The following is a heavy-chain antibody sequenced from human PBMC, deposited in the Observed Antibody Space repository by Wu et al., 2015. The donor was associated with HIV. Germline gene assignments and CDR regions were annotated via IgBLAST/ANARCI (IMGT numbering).Heavy chain of an antibody. CDR1: GYTFTGYY. V-gene: IGHV1-2*02. Sequence: QVQLVQSGAEVKKPGASVKVSCKASGYTFTGYYMHWVRQAPGQGLEWMGWINPNSGGTNYAQKFQGRVTMTRDTSISTAYMELSRLRSDDTAVYYCARARLRFGGFIVSTFDYVGPGNVWSTVSS. D-gene: IGHD3-16*02. CDR3: ARARLRFGGFIVSTFDY. CDR2: INPNSGGT. J-gene: IGHJ4*02.